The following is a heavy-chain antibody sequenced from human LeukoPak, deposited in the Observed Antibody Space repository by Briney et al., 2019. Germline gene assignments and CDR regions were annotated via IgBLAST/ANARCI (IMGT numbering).Heavy chain of an antibody. V-gene: IGHV1-2*02. CDR3: ARYSYYYYYMDV. J-gene: IGHJ6*03. CDR2: INPNSGGT. CDR1: GYTFTGYY. Sequence: ASVTVSSMSSGYTFTGYYMHSVRQAPGQGLAWMGWINPNSGGTNYAQKFQGRVTMTRDTSISTAYMELSRLRSDDTAVYYCARYSYYYYYMDVWGKGTTVTVSS.